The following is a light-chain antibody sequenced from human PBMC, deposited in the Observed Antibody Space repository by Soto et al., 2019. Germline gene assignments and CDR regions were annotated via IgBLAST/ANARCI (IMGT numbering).Light chain of an antibody. J-gene: IGKJ4*01. CDR1: QTFSGW. Sequence: DIQMTQSPSTLSASVGDRVTITCRASQTFSGWLAWYQQRPGKAPKLLIYKASTLESGVPSRFSGSGSGTEFTLTISSLQPDEFATYYCQQYDSFPLTFGGGTKVDIK. CDR2: KAS. CDR3: QQYDSFPLT. V-gene: IGKV1-5*03.